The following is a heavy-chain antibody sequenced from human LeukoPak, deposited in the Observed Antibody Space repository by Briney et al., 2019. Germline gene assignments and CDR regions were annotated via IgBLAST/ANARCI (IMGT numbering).Heavy chain of an antibody. CDR3: TTDFYDKGYFDY. V-gene: IGHV3-15*01. CDR1: GFTYSNAW. J-gene: IGHJ4*02. D-gene: IGHD3-3*01. Sequence: GGSLRLSCAASGFTYSNAWMSWVRQAPAKGLEWVGRIKSKTDGGTTDYAAPVKGRFTISRDDSKNTLYLQMNSLKTEDTAVYYCTTDFYDKGYFDYWGQGTLVTVSS. CDR2: IKSKTDGGTT.